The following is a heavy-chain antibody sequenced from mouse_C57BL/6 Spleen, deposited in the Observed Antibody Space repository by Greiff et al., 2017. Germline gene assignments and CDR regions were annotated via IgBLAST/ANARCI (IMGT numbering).Heavy chain of an antibody. V-gene: IGHV1-15*01. D-gene: IGHD2-10*02. J-gene: IGHJ2*01. CDR3: TRRGYGNYVYFDY. CDR2: IDPETGGT. CDR1: GYTFTDYE. Sequence: VQLQQSGAELVRPGASVTLSCKASGYTFTDYEMHWVKQTPVHGLEWIGAIDPETGGTAYNQKFKGKDILTADKSSSTAYMELRSLTSEDSAVYYCTRRGYGNYVYFDYWGQGTTLTVSS.